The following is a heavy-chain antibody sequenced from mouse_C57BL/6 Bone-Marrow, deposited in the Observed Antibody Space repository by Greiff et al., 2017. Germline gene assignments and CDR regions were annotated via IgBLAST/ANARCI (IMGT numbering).Heavy chain of an antibody. V-gene: IGHV3-6*01. Sequence: EVQLQESGPGLVKPSQSLSLTCSVTGYSITSGYYWNWIRQFPGNKLEWMGYISYDGSNNYNPSLKNRISITRDTSKNQFFLKLNSVTTEDTATYYCARAIYSTFAYWGQGTLVTVSA. CDR3: ARAIYSTFAY. D-gene: IGHD2-5*01. CDR1: GYSITSGYY. CDR2: ISYDGSN. J-gene: IGHJ3*01.